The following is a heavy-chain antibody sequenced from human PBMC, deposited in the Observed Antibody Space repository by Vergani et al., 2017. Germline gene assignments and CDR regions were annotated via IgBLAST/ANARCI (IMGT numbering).Heavy chain of an antibody. V-gene: IGHV3-30*18. CDR3: AKSPDGGGIAVAGTVY. Sequence: QVQLVESGGGVVQPGRSLRLSCAASGFTFSSYGMHWVRQAPGKGLEWVAVISYDGSNKYYADSVKGRFTISRDNSKNTLYLQMNSLRAEDTAVYYCAKSPDGGGIAVAGTVYWGQGTLVTVSS. CDR1: GFTFSSYG. J-gene: IGHJ4*02. D-gene: IGHD6-19*01. CDR2: ISYDGSNK.